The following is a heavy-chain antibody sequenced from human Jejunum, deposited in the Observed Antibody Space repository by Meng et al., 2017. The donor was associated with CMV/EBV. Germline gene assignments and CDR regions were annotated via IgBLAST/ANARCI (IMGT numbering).Heavy chain of an antibody. J-gene: IGHJ4*02. D-gene: IGHD5-12*01. Sequence: SALPFSRYAMGWVPHAPGQGLEWVSTICNTGGTTFSADPLKGRFPLPRDNSKNTPNLKRNSLRAEETAVYSCAGGDYGGYYYWGPGTLVTVSS. CDR1: ALPFSRYA. V-gene: IGHV3-23*01. CDR2: ICNTGGTT. CDR3: AGGDYGGYYY.